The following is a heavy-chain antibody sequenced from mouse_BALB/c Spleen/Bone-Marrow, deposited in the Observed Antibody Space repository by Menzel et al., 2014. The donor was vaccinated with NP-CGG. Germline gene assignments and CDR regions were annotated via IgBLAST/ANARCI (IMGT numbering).Heavy chain of an antibody. J-gene: IGHJ1*01. V-gene: IGHV4-1*02. Sequence: EVQLQESGGGLVQPGGSLKLSCAASGFDFSGYWMSWVRQAPGKGLEWIGEINPDSSTINYTPSLKDKFIISRDNAKNTLYLQMGKVRSEDTALYYCARLNYYGSLFVWGAGTTVTVSS. CDR1: GFDFSGYW. CDR2: INPDSSTI. D-gene: IGHD1-1*01. CDR3: ARLNYYGSLFV.